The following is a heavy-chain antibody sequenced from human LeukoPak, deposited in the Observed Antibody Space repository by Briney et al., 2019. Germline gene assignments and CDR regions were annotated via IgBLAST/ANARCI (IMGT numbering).Heavy chain of an antibody. Sequence: ASVKVSCKVSGGSFSSNTLSWVRQAPGQGLEWVGGIIANVNTPNYAQKFQGRVTITADESTNTIYLVVDSLRSDDTAVYYCARLVNWGPLGDYWGQGTVVTVSS. CDR1: GGSFSSNT. D-gene: IGHD3-16*01. V-gene: IGHV1-69*13. J-gene: IGHJ4*02. CDR3: ARLVNWGPLGDY. CDR2: IIANVNTP.